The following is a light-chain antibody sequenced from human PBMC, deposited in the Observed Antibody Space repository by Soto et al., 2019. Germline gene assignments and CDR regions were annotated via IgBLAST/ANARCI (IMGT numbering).Light chain of an antibody. Sequence: DLQMTQSPSSLSASVGDRVTISCRASQGIRSDLSWYQQKPGKAPKRLIYAASSLQSGVPSRFIGSGSGTEFTLTISSLQPEDFATYYCLQHNTYWTFGQGTKVEIK. CDR2: AAS. V-gene: IGKV1-17*01. J-gene: IGKJ1*01. CDR1: QGIRSD. CDR3: LQHNTYWT.